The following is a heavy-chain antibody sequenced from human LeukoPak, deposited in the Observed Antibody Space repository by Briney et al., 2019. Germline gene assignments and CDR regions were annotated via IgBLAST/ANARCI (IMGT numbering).Heavy chain of an antibody. V-gene: IGHV3-7*01. Sequence: GGSLRLSCAASGFTFSSSAMSWVRQAPGKGLEWVANIKQDGSEKYYVDSVKGRFTISRDNARNSVYLQMNSLRAEDTAVYYCAKDFEYDYDSGSYWFYFDYWGQGILVTVSS. CDR3: AKDFEYDYDSGSYWFYFDY. CDR1: GFTFSSSA. CDR2: IKQDGSEK. D-gene: IGHD3-10*01. J-gene: IGHJ4*02.